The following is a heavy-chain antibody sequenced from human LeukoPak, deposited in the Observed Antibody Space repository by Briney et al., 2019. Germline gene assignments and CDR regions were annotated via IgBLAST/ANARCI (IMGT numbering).Heavy chain of an antibody. J-gene: IGHJ3*02. Sequence: PGGSLRLSCAASGFTLSSYGMSWVRQAPGKGLEWVSSISSSSSYIYYADSVKGRFTISRDNAKNSLYLQMNSLRAEDAAVYYCAKQRLGSYRIFDAFDIWGQGTMVTVSS. V-gene: IGHV3-21*01. CDR1: GFTLSSYG. CDR2: ISSSSSYI. D-gene: IGHD3-16*02. CDR3: AKQRLGSYRIFDAFDI.